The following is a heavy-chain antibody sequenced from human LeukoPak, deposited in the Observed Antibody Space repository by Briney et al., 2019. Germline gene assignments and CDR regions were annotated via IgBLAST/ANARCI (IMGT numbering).Heavy chain of an antibody. Sequence: SETLSLTCTVSGGSISSYYWSWIRQPPGKGLEWIGYIYYSGSTNYNPSLKSRVTISVDTSKNQFSLKLSPVTAADTAVYYCARGIVGATDFDYWGQGTLVTVSS. CDR3: ARGIVGATDFDY. CDR1: GGSISSYY. D-gene: IGHD1-26*01. J-gene: IGHJ4*02. CDR2: IYYSGST. V-gene: IGHV4-59*01.